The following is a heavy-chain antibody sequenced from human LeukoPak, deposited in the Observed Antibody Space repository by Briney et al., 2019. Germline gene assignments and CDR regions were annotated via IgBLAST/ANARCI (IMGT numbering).Heavy chain of an antibody. Sequence: SETLSLTCTVSGGSISSYYWSWIRQPPGRGLEWIGIIYYSGSTYYNPSLKSRVTISVETSKNQFSLKLKSVTAADTAVYYCARGGYYGSGNDFRFDPWGQGTLVTVSS. CDR1: GGSISSYY. J-gene: IGHJ5*02. D-gene: IGHD3-10*01. V-gene: IGHV4-59*01. CDR2: IYYSGST. CDR3: ARGGYYGSGNDFRFDP.